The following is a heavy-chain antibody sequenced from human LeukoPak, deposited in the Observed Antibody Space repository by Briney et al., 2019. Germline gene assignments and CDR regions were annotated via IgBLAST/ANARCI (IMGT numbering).Heavy chain of an antibody. Sequence: SGPTLVNPTQTLTLTCTFSGFSLSTSGVGVGWIRQPPGKALEWLALIYWDDDKRYSPSLKSRLTITKDTSKNQVVLTMTNMDPVDTATYYCAHSPDYDILTGCAFDIWGQGTMVTVSS. D-gene: IGHD3-9*01. V-gene: IGHV2-5*02. CDR3: AHSPDYDILTGCAFDI. J-gene: IGHJ3*02. CDR1: GFSLSTSGVG. CDR2: IYWDDDK.